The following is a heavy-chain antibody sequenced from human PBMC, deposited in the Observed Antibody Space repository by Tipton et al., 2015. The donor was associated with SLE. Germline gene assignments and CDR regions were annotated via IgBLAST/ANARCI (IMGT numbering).Heavy chain of an antibody. CDR3: ARGVVRFDY. CDR2: IYYSGST. J-gene: IGHJ4*02. Sequence: TLSLTCAVYGGSFSGYYWSWIRQPPGKGLEWIGYIYYSGSTNYNPSLKSRVTISVDTSKNQFSLKLSSVTAADTAVYYCARGVVRFDYWGQGTLVTVSS. CDR1: GGSFSGYY. V-gene: IGHV4-59*01. D-gene: IGHD3-10*01.